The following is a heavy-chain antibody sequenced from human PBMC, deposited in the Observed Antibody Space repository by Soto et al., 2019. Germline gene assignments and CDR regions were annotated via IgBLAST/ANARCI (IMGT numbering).Heavy chain of an antibody. Sequence: GASVKVSCKASGYTFTSYYMHWVRQAPGQGLEWMGIINPSGGSTSYAQKFQGRVTMTRDTSTGTVYMELSSLRSEDTAVHYCARLDTIAAGTTTITPVDYWGQGTLVTVSS. CDR2: INPSGGST. V-gene: IGHV1-46*01. CDR1: GYTFTSYY. D-gene: IGHD6-13*01. J-gene: IGHJ4*02. CDR3: ARLDTIAAGTTTITPVDY.